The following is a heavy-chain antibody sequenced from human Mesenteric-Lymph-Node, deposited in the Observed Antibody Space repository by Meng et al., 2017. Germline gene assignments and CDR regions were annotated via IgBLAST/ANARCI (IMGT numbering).Heavy chain of an antibody. Sequence: QVQITEVVVGLLKPSQPLSLTCDVYGGSFSGYYWSWIRQPPRKGLEWIGEINHSGSTNYNPSLKSRVTISVDTSKNQFSLKLSSVTAADTAVYYCARGRRSITMVRGVPFDYWGQGTLVTVFS. J-gene: IGHJ4*02. CDR1: GGSFSGYY. CDR3: ARGRRSITMVRGVPFDY. V-gene: IGHV4-34*01. CDR2: INHSGST. D-gene: IGHD3-10*01.